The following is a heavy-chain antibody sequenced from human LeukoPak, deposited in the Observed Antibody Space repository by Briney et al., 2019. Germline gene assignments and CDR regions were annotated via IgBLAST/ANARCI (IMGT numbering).Heavy chain of an antibody. V-gene: IGHV4-59*01. CDR1: GGSIGTYY. D-gene: IGHD1-1*01. J-gene: IGHJ6*02. CDR3: ARSYNSLGYFYYGMDV. CDR2: IYYTGST. Sequence: PSETLSLTCTVSGGSIGTYYWSWVRQPPGKGLEFISFIYYTGSTDYNPSPRSRVPISLDTSMNQFSLKLSSVTAADTAVYFCARSYNSLGYFYYGMDVWGQGTTVTVSS.